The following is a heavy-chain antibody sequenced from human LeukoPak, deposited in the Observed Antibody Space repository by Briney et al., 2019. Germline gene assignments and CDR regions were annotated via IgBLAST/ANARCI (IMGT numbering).Heavy chain of an antibody. J-gene: IGHJ5*02. CDR2: IIPIFGTA. CDR1: GGTFSRYA. CDR3: ARGRSTMVRGVVSWFDP. V-gene: IGHV1-69*13. D-gene: IGHD3-10*01. Sequence: SVKVSCKASGGTFSRYAMSWVRQAPGQGLEWMGGIIPIFGTASFAQKFQGRVTITADESTGTAYMELSSLRSEDTAVYYCARGRSTMVRGVVSWFDPWGQGTLVTVSS.